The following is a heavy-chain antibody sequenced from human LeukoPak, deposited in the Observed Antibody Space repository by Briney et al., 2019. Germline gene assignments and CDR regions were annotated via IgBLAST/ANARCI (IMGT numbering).Heavy chain of an antibody. CDR1: GFTFSSYW. J-gene: IGHJ3*02. CDR3: AKTPSYYGSDAFDI. Sequence: GGSLRLSCVASGFTFSSYWMHWVRQAPGKGLEWVSAISGSDGSTYYADSVKGRFTISRDNSKNTLYLQMNSLRAEDTAVYYCAKTPSYYGSDAFDIWGQGTMVTVSS. V-gene: IGHV3-23*01. D-gene: IGHD3-10*01. CDR2: ISGSDGST.